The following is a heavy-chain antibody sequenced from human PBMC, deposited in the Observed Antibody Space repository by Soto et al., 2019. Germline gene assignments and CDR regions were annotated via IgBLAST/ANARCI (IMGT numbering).Heavy chain of an antibody. CDR1: GFSLSNYA. V-gene: IGHV3-23*01. D-gene: IGHD3-10*01. CDR2: ITSGGGT. J-gene: IGHJ4*02. Sequence: EVELLESGGGLAQPGGSLRLSCAASGFSLSNYAMSWVRQAPGKGLEWVTGITSGGGTYYADSVRGRFTISRDTSKNTVFVQMNSLRAEDTAKYYCAKGYGSGSYPDFDYWGQGTLVTVSS. CDR3: AKGYGSGSYPDFDY.